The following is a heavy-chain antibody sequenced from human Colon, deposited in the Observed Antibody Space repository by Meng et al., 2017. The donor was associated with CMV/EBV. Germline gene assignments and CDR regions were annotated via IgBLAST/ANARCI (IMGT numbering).Heavy chain of an antibody. V-gene: IGHV2-5*02. D-gene: IGHD2-8*02. Sequence: ITLKESGLALGKPTQPLTPPCTLPGSSLPTTGAGLAWVRQPPGKAPELLALIHWDDDKRYSPSLKNRLNITKDTSKNQVVLSMTDLDPADTGTFYCARHSLTILTDWGQGALVTVSS. CDR1: GSSLPTTGAG. J-gene: IGHJ4*02. CDR2: IHWDDDK. CDR3: ARHSLTILTD.